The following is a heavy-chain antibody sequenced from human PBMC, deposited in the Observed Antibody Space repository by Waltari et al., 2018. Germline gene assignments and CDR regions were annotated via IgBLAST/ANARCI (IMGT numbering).Heavy chain of an antibody. Sequence: QVQLQESGPGLVKPSETLSLTCTVSGGSISSYYWSWIRQPPGKGLEWIGYIYYSGSTNYNPALKSRVTISVDTSKNQFSLKLSSVTAADTAVYYCARGSDIFIDYWGQGTLVTVSS. CDR2: IYYSGST. V-gene: IGHV4-59*01. CDR1: GGSISSYY. D-gene: IGHD3-9*01. CDR3: ARGSDIFIDY. J-gene: IGHJ4*02.